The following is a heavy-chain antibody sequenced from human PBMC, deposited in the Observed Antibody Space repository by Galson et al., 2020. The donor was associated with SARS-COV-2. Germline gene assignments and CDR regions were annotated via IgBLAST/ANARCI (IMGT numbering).Heavy chain of an antibody. CDR3: MRHLRYFDYLDY. Sequence: SQTLSLTCTVSGGSTSSSIYSWGWIRQPPGKGLEWIGSIHYSGSTYYNPSLKSRVTISVDTSRTQFSLKLSYVTAADTAVYYCMRHLRYFDYLDYWGQGTLVTVSS. D-gene: IGHD3-9*01. CDR2: IHYSGST. CDR1: GGSTSSSIYS. J-gene: IGHJ4*02. V-gene: IGHV4-39*01.